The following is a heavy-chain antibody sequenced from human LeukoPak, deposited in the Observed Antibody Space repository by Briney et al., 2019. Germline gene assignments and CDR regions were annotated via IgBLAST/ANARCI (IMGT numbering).Heavy chain of an antibody. CDR1: GFTFSSYS. CDR3: ARDGRIWYYYDSSGYYHGAFDI. V-gene: IGHV3-21*01. Sequence: GGSLRLSSAASGFTFSSYSMNWVRQAPGKGLEWVSSISSSSSYIYYADSVKGRFTISRDNAKNSLYLQMNSLRAEDTAVYYCARDGRIWYYYDSSGYYHGAFDIWGQGTMVTVSS. J-gene: IGHJ3*02. CDR2: ISSSSSYI. D-gene: IGHD3-22*01.